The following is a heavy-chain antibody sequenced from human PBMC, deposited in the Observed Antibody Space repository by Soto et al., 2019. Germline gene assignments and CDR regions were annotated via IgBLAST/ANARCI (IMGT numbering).Heavy chain of an antibody. CDR1: GYTFTEYA. J-gene: IGHJ4*02. D-gene: IGHD2-21*01. CDR2: INTGNGDT. CDR3: ATQAYDY. Sequence: QVHLVQSGAEVKKPGASVTISCKTSGYTFTEYATHWVRHAPGRGLEWVGWINTGNGDTRYSPKLQGRVTITSDASASTAYLGLSRLKFEDTAIYYCATQAYDYWGQGTQVAVAS. V-gene: IGHV1-3*04.